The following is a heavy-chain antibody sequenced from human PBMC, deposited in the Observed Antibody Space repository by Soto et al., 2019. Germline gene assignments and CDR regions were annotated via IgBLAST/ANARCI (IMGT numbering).Heavy chain of an antibody. J-gene: IGHJ5*02. Sequence: GGSLRLSCAASGFTFSSYAMHWVRQAPGKGLEWVAVISYDGSNKYYADSVKGRFTISRDNSKNTLYLQMNSLRAEDTAVYYCARAKIAAAGIGGWFDPWGQGTLVTVSS. CDR2: ISYDGSNK. D-gene: IGHD6-13*01. V-gene: IGHV3-30-3*01. CDR1: GFTFSSYA. CDR3: ARAKIAAAGIGGWFDP.